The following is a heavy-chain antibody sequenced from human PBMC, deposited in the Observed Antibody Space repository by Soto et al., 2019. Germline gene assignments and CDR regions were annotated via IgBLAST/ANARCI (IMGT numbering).Heavy chain of an antibody. J-gene: IGHJ6*02. CDR1: GFIFSDYS. CDR2: ITTTSSTM. D-gene: IGHD3-22*01. CDR3: ARDSSGRQYYGMDV. Sequence: GGSLRLSCTPSGFIFSDYSMNWLRQAPGKGLEWISYITTTSSTMYYADSVKGRFTISRDNAKNSLYLQMNSLRDEDTAVYYCARDSSGRQYYGMDVWGQGTTVTVSS. V-gene: IGHV3-48*02.